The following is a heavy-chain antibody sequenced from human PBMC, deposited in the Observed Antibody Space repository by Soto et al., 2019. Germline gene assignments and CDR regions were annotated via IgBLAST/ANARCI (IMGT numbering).Heavy chain of an antibody. D-gene: IGHD3-3*01. CDR2: IIPIFGTA. CDR1: GGTFSSYA. J-gene: IGHJ4*02. CDR3: ARFGVYDFWSGPEDDY. Sequence: SVKVSCKASGGTFSSYAISWVRQAPGQGLEWMGGIIPIFGTANYAQKFQGRVTITADESTSTAYMELSSLRSEDTAVYYCARFGVYDFWSGPEDDYWGQGTLVTVSS. V-gene: IGHV1-69*13.